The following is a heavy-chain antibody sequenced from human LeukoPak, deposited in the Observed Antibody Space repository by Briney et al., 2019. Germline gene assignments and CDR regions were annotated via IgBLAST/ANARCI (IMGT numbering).Heavy chain of an antibody. CDR3: AKESDIVVVPAAIDY. J-gene: IGHJ4*02. D-gene: IGHD2-2*01. V-gene: IGHV3-43D*03. CDR2: ISWDGGST. Sequence: GGSLRLSCAASGFTFDDYAMHWVRQAPGKGLEWVSLISWDGGSTYYADSVKGRFTISRDNSKNTLYLQMNSLRAEDTAVYYCAKESDIVVVPAAIDYWGQGTLVTVSS. CDR1: GFTFDDYA.